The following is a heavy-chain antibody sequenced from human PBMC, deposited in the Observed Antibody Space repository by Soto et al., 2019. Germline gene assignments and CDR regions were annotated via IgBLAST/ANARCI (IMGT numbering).Heavy chain of an antibody. CDR2: IYYSGST. Sequence: SETLSLTCTVSGGSISSYYWRWIRQPPGRGLEWIGYIYYSGSTNYNPSLKSRVTISVDTSKNQFSLKLSSVTAADTAVYYCARTPSYDFWSGYQNWFDPWGQGTLVTVS. CDR1: GGSISSYY. D-gene: IGHD3-3*01. J-gene: IGHJ5*02. CDR3: ARTPSYDFWSGYQNWFDP. V-gene: IGHV4-59*01.